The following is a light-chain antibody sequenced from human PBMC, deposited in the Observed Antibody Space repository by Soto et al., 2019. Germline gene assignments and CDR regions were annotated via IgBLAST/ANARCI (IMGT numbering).Light chain of an antibody. CDR2: GNT. CDR3: QSYDNAVSGWV. Sequence: QSVLTQPPSASGTPGQRVTISCSGSSSNIGSNTVNWYQQLPGTAPKLLIYGNTNRPSGVPDRFSGSKSGTSASLAISGLQAEDEAAYYCQSYDNAVSGWVFGGGTKLTVL. CDR1: SSNIGSNT. J-gene: IGLJ3*02. V-gene: IGLV1-44*01.